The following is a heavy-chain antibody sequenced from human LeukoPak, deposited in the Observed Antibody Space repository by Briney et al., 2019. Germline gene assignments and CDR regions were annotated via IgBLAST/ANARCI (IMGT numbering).Heavy chain of an antibody. Sequence: GGSLRLSCAASGFTFSRSAMTWVRQTPGKGLDWVSSISSSGNTYYADSVKGRFTISRDNSKNMLYLQMNSLRAEDTAVYYCAKRPDCSTTNCFRFEYWGQGTLVTVSS. D-gene: IGHD2-2*01. CDR1: GFTFSRSA. V-gene: IGHV3-23*01. CDR3: AKRPDCSTTNCFRFEY. J-gene: IGHJ4*02. CDR2: ISSSGNT.